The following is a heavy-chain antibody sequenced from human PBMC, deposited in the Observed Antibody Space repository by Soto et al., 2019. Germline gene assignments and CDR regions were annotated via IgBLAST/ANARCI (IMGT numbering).Heavy chain of an antibody. J-gene: IGHJ4*02. D-gene: IGHD6-6*01. Sequence: EVQLVESGGGLVKPGGSLRLYCAASGFTFSNAWMTWVRQAPGKGLEWVGRIKSKTDGGTADYAAPVKGRFTISRDDSKNTLYLQMNSLKTEDTAMYYCATGRFSSSLYFDYWGQGTLVTVSS. CDR2: IKSKTDGGTA. CDR3: ATGRFSSSLYFDY. CDR1: GFTFSNAW. V-gene: IGHV3-15*01.